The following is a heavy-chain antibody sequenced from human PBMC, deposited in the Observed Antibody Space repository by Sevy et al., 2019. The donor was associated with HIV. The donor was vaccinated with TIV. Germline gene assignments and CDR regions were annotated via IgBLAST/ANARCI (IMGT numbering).Heavy chain of an antibody. CDR2: SYCRSTWHK. J-gene: IGHJ4*02. CDR1: GDSVSRNGAA. V-gene: IGHV6-1*01. D-gene: IGHD6-19*01. CDR3: ARAVAGVYYFDY. Sequence: SQTISLTCVISGDSVSRNGAAWNWIRQSPSRALEWLGRSYCRSTWHKDYAISVKSRLTIPPDTSKNQFFLQLNSVTTEDTAMYDCARAVAGVYYFDYWGQGTLVTVSS.